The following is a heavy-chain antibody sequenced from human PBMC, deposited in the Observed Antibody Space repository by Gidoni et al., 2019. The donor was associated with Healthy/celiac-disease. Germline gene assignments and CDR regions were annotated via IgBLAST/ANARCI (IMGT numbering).Heavy chain of an antibody. D-gene: IGHD1-7*01. V-gene: IGHV3-30*04. CDR3: ATEGNWNYGLCFDY. CDR2: IASDGYNE. Sequence: QVQLVESGGGVVKPGPSLRHSCASSVSSFRTFAMHWGRQAPGSGLEWVAAIASDGYNEYYADSVKGRFTISRDFSQNTLFLQINSLRPADTAVYYCATEGNWNYGLCFDYWGQGTLVTVSS. CDR1: VSSFRTFA. J-gene: IGHJ4*02.